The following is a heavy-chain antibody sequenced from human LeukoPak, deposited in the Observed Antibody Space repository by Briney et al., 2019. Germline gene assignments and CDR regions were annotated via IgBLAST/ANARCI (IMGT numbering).Heavy chain of an antibody. V-gene: IGHV3-15*01. Sequence: GGSLRLSCAASGFTFSNAWMSWVRQAPGKGLEWVGRIKSKTDGGTPDYAAPVKGRFTISRDDSKNTLYMQMNSLKTEDTAVYYCTGVSRSSWYDYWGQGTLVTVSS. J-gene: IGHJ4*02. CDR2: IKSKTDGGTP. D-gene: IGHD6-13*01. CDR1: GFTFSNAW. CDR3: TGVSRSSWYDY.